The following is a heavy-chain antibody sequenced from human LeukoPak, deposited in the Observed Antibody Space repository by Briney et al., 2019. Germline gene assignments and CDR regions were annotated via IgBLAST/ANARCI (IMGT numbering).Heavy chain of an antibody. J-gene: IGHJ4*02. CDR2: IYNSGST. CDR3: ARWDYGRSNYCYFDY. Sequence: SETLSLTCTVSGGSISSYYWNWIRQPPGKGLEWIGYIYNSGSTNYSPSLKSRVTMSIDTSKNQFSLNLSSVTAADTAVYYCARWDYGRSNYCYFDYWGQGTLVTVSS. CDR1: GGSISSYY. V-gene: IGHV4-59*01. D-gene: IGHD3-22*01.